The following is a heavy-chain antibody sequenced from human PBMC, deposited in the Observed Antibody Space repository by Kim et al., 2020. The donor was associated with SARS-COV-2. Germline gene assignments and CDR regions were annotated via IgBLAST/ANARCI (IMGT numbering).Heavy chain of an antibody. CDR2: T. D-gene: IGHD6-6*01. CDR3: ARGDSSSGFDY. Sequence: TNYAQKVQGRLTITTDTATRTAYMELRSRRSDDTAVYYCARGDSSSGFDYWGQGTLVTVSS. J-gene: IGHJ4*02. V-gene: IGHV1-18*01.